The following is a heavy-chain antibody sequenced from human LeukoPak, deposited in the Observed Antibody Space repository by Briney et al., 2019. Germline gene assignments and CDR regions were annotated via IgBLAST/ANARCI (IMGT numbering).Heavy chain of an antibody. V-gene: IGHV3-21*01. J-gene: IGHJ4*02. CDR3: VRGSISTPSDS. CDR1: GFTFSSYA. CDR2: ISTDGYYK. Sequence: KSGGFLRLSCTPSGFTFSSYAMNWVRQAPGQGLEWVSSISTDGYYKFYADSVKGRFTISRDNPKTSLYLQMDSLRAEDTAVYHCVRGSISTPSDSWGQGTLVTVSS. D-gene: IGHD2-21*01.